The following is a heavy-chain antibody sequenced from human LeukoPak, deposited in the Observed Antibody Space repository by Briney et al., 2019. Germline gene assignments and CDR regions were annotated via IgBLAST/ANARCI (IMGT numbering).Heavy chain of an antibody. Sequence: ASVKVSCKASGYTFTGYYMHWVRQAPGQGLEWMGRINPNSGGTNYAQKFQGRVTMTRDTSISTAYMELSRLRSDDTAVYYCARDSGRTPSYYDFWSGYRYGRWFDPWGQGTLVTVSS. CDR2: INPNSGGT. CDR1: GYTFTGYY. D-gene: IGHD3-3*01. CDR3: ARDSGRTPSYYDFWSGYRYGRWFDP. V-gene: IGHV1-2*06. J-gene: IGHJ5*02.